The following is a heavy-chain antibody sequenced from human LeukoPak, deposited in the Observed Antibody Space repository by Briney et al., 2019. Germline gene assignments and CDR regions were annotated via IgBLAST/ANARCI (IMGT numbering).Heavy chain of an antibody. CDR1: GYTFTSYA. V-gene: IGHV1-3*01. CDR3: ARTARGAAARVSTPFDY. J-gene: IGHJ4*02. D-gene: IGHD6-13*01. Sequence: GASVKVSCKASGYTFTSYAMHWVRQAPGQRLEWMGWINAGNGNTKYSQKFQGRVTITRDTSASTAYMELSSLRSEDTAVYYCARTARGAAARVSTPFDYWGQGTLVTVSS. CDR2: INAGNGNT.